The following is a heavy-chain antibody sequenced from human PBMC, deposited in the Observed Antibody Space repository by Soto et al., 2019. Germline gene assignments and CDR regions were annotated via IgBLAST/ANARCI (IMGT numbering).Heavy chain of an antibody. D-gene: IGHD2-2*01. V-gene: IGHV1-46*03. J-gene: IGHJ4*02. CDR1: GYTFASYY. CDR3: ARENGIVVPAATHLDY. CDR2: INPSGGST. Sequence: GASVKVSCKASGYTFASYYMHWGRQAPGQGLEWMGIINPSGGSTSYAQKFQGRVTMTRDTSTSTVYMELSSLRSEDTAVYYCARENGIVVPAATHLDYWGQGTLVTVSS.